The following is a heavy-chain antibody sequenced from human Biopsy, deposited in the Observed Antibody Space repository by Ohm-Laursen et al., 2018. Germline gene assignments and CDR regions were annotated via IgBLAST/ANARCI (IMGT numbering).Heavy chain of an antibody. Sequence: ASVKVSCKASSYTFTDYNIHWMRQAPGQGLEWLGYINCKTGATNYAQKFQGTVTMTRDTSISTAYLALGSLRSADTAIYYCVRDPVNGHKHFDYWGQGSLVTVSS. V-gene: IGHV1-2*02. CDR1: SYTFTDYN. J-gene: IGHJ4*02. D-gene: IGHD2-8*01. CDR2: INCKTGAT. CDR3: VRDPVNGHKHFDY.